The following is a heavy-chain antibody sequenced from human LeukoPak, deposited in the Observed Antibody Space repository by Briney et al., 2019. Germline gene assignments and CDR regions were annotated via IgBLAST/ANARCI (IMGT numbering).Heavy chain of an antibody. CDR1: GGTFSSYA. CDR2: IIPIFGTA. D-gene: IGHD2-2*01. V-gene: IGHV1-69*05. J-gene: IGHJ6*03. CDR3: ARADPYCSSISCPHVYYYYMDV. Sequence: GASVKVSCKASGGTFSSYAISWVRQAPGQGLEWMGGIIPIFGTANYAQKFQGRVTITTDESTSTAYMELSSLRSEDTAVYYCARADPYCSSISCPHVYYYYMDVWGKGTTVTVSS.